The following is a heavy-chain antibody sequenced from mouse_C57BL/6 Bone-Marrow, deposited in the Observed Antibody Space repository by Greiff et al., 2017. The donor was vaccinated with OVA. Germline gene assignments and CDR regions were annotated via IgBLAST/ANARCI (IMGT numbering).Heavy chain of an antibody. CDR1: GYTFTDYE. V-gene: IGHV1-15*01. CDR2: IDPETGGT. Sequence: QVQLQQSGAELVRPGASVTLSCKASGYTFTDYEMHWVKQTPVHGLEWIGAIDPETGGTAYNQKFKGKAILTADKSSSTAYMELRSLTSEDAAVYYCTTSYNKYGDFDYWGQGTPLTVSS. D-gene: IGHD2-5*01. CDR3: TTSYNKYGDFDY. J-gene: IGHJ2*01.